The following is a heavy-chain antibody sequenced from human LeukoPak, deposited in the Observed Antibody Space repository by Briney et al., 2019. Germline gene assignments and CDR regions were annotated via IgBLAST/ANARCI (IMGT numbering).Heavy chain of an antibody. V-gene: IGHV4-59*08. CDR2: IYYSGST. J-gene: IGHJ4*02. Sequence: SETLSLTCTVSGGSISSYYWSWIRQPPGKGLEWIGYIYYSGSTNYNPSLKSRVTISVDTSKNQFSLKLSSVTAADTAVYYCASNSYSSGWPDYWGQGTLVTVSS. CDR3: ASNSYSSGWPDY. CDR1: GGSISSYY. D-gene: IGHD6-19*01.